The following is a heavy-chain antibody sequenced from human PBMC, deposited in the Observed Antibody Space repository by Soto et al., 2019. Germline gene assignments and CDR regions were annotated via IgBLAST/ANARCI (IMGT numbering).Heavy chain of an antibody. CDR2: ISHSGSST. CDR3: ARGHLPGGNTFYYDY. V-gene: IGHV4-34*01. Sequence: QVQLQQWGAGLLKPSETLSLTCTVYGGSFSGNYWSWIRQPPGMGLEWIGEISHSGSSTNYNPSLKSRVTISVDTSKNQFSLKLSSVTAADTAMYYCARGHLPGGNTFYYDYWGQGTLVTVSS. CDR1: GGSFSGNY. D-gene: IGHD2-15*01. J-gene: IGHJ4*02.